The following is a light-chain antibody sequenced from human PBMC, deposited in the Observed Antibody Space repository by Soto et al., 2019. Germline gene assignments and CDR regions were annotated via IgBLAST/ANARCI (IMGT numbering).Light chain of an antibody. J-gene: IGLJ1*01. Sequence: QSALTQPPSVSGAPGQRVTSSCTGSSSNSGAGYDVHWYQQLPGTAPKLLIYGNTNRPSGVPDRISGSTSGTSASLAITGLQAEDEADYYCQSYDSSLSGYVFGTGTKLTIL. CDR3: QSYDSSLSGYV. V-gene: IGLV1-40*01. CDR2: GNT. CDR1: SSNSGAGYD.